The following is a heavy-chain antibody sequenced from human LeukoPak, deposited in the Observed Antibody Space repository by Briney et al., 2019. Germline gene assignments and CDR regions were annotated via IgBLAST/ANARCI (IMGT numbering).Heavy chain of an antibody. V-gene: IGHV4-34*01. Sequence: SETLSLTCAVYGGSFSGFYWSCIRQPPGKGLEWIGEIHHSGSTNYNPSLKSRVTISVDTSKNQFSLKLSSVTAADTAVYYCARMREIAATGISGGDYWGQGTLVTVSS. CDR3: ARMREIAATGISGGDY. J-gene: IGHJ4*02. CDR1: GGSFSGFY. D-gene: IGHD6-13*01. CDR2: IHHSGST.